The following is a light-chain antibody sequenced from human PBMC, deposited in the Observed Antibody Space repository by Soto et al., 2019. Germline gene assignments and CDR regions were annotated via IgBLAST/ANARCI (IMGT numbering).Light chain of an antibody. J-gene: IGLJ2*01. Sequence: QSALTQPASVSGSPGQSITISCTGTSSDVGGYNYVSWYQQHPGKAPQLIIYDVSNRPSGVSNRFSGSKSGNTASLTISGLTAEDEADYYCRSYTSRSTLLFGGGTKVTVL. CDR3: RSYTSRSTLL. CDR1: SSDVGGYNY. CDR2: DVS. V-gene: IGLV2-14*01.